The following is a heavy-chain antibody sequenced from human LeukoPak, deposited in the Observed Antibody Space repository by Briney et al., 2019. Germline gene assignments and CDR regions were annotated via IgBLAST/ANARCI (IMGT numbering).Heavy chain of an antibody. V-gene: IGHV1-69*05. CDR1: GGTFSSYG. Sequence: SVKVSCKASGGTFSSYGISWVRQAPGQGLEWMGRIIPIFGTANYAQKFQGRLTITTDESTSTAYMELSSLGSEDTAVYYCAREGDYGDYASDCGGQGTLVTVSS. J-gene: IGHJ4*02. D-gene: IGHD4-17*01. CDR3: AREGDYGDYASDC. CDR2: IIPIFGTA.